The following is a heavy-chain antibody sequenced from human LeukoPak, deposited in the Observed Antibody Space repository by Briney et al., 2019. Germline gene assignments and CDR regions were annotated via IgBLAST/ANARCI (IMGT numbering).Heavy chain of an antibody. CDR1: GGSFSGYY. J-gene: IGHJ4*02. Sequence: PSETLSLTCAVYGGSFSGYYWSWIRQPPGKGLEWIGEINHSGSTNYNPSLKSRVTISVDTSKNQFSLKLSSVTAADTAVYYCARGHSYGNGNYGSGSYYSGLYYFDYWGQGTLVTVSS. CDR3: ARGHSYGNGNYGSGSYYSGLYYFDY. CDR2: INHSGST. V-gene: IGHV4-34*01. D-gene: IGHD3-10*01.